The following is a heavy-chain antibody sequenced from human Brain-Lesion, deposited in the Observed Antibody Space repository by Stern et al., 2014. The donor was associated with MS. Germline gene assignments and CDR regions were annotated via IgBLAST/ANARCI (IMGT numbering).Heavy chain of an antibody. V-gene: IGHV5-51*03. CDR3: ARSPATPSGYDRFDY. J-gene: IGHJ4*02. Sequence: EVQLVESGAEVKKPGESLKISCEASGYLFDDYWIGWVRQMSGRGLELVAIIFPRDSNTRYSPSVQGQVTISADKSISTAYLQWSSRTAPTPPMYYGARSPATPSGYDRFDYWGQGALVTVSS. D-gene: IGHD5-12*01. CDR2: IFPRDSNT. CDR1: GYLFDDYW.